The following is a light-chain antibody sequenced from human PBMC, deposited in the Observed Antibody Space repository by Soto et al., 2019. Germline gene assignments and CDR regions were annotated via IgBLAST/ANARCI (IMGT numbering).Light chain of an antibody. CDR2: GAS. Sequence: EVVLTQSPATLSVSPGDRATLSCRASQSVSRNLAWYQQKPGQAPRLLIYGASTRATGVPARFSGSGSATEFTLSISSLQSEDFGVYYCQHYNNWPPYSFGQGTKVEIK. J-gene: IGKJ2*03. CDR1: QSVSRN. CDR3: QHYNNWPPYS. V-gene: IGKV3-15*01.